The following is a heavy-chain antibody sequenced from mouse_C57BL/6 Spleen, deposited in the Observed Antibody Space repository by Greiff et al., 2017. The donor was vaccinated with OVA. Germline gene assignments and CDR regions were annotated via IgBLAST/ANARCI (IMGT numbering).Heavy chain of an antibody. V-gene: IGHV5-12*01. D-gene: IGHD1-1*01. J-gene: IGHJ2*01. CDR2: ISNGGGST. CDR1: GFTFSDYY. Sequence: EVQVVESGGGLVQPGGSLKLSCAASGFTFSDYYMYWVRQTPEKRLEWVAYISNGGGSTYYPDTVQGRFTISRDNAKNTLYLQMSRLKSEDTAMYYCARGGGYGSTFDYWGQGTTLTVSS. CDR3: ARGGGYGSTFDY.